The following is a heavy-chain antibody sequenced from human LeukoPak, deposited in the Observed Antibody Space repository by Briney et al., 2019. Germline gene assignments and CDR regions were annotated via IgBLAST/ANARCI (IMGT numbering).Heavy chain of an antibody. J-gene: IGHJ4*02. Sequence: GESLRISCKGSGYTFSSYWIGWVRQMPGKGVEWMGIIYPGDSDTRYSPSLQGQVTISVDTSIGTAYLQWSSLKASDAAIYYCARQNDFRLDYWGQGTLVTVSS. V-gene: IGHV5-51*01. CDR2: IYPGDSDT. D-gene: IGHD3-3*01. CDR3: ARQNDFRLDY. CDR1: GYTFSSYW.